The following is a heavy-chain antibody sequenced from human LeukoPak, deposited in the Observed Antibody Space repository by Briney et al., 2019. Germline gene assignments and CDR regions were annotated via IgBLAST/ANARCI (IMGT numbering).Heavy chain of an antibody. CDR2: INHSGST. V-gene: IGHV4-34*01. CDR1: GGSFSGYY. CDR3: ASGRSAVGHFDY. D-gene: IGHD4-23*01. J-gene: IGHJ4*02. Sequence: SETVSLTCAVYGGSFSGYYWSWIRQPPGKGLEWIGEINHSGSTNYNPSLKSRVTISVDASKNQFSLKLSSVTAADTAVYYCASGRSAVGHFDYWGQGTLVTVSS.